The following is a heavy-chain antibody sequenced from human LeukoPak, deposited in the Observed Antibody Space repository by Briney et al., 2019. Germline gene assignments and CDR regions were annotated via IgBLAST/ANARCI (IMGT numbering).Heavy chain of an antibody. CDR2: IYPDDSST. V-gene: IGHV5-51*01. D-gene: IGHD3-10*01. CDR1: GYIFAGYW. CDR3: ARRVYGSGSYYYFDY. Sequence: GESLKISCQGSGYIFAGYWIAWVRQLPGKGLEWMGAIYPDDSSTIYSPSFQGQVTISADKSINTAYLQWSSLKASDTAMYYCARRVYGSGSYYYFDYWGQATLVTVSS. J-gene: IGHJ4*02.